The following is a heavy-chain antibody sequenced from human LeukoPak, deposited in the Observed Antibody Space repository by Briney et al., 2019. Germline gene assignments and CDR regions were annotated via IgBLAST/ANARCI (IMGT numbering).Heavy chain of an antibody. CDR2: ISYDGSNK. CDR3: ARETGGDNYYYYGMDV. V-gene: IGHV3-30*04. D-gene: IGHD1-26*01. J-gene: IGHJ6*04. CDR1: GFTFSSYA. Sequence: GGSLRLSCAASGFTFSSYAIHWVRQAPGKGLEWVAVISYDGSNKYYADSVKGRFTISRDNSKNTLYLQMNSLRAEGTAVYYCARETGGDNYYYYGMDVWGKGTTVTVSS.